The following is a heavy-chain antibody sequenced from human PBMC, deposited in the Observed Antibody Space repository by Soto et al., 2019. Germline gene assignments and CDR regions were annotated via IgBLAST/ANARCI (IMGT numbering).Heavy chain of an antibody. J-gene: IGHJ4*02. CDR3: ARAGVAASDY. CDR1: GFIVSSTY. V-gene: IGHV3-53*01. Sequence: EVQLVESGGGLIQPGGSLRLSCVGSGFIVSSTYMSWARQAPGKRLEWVSAIYSAGSTYYADSVKGRFTISRDVSKNTLHLQMNSLRVDDTAVYYCARAGVAASDYWGQGTLVTVSS. CDR2: IYSAGST. D-gene: IGHD3-3*01.